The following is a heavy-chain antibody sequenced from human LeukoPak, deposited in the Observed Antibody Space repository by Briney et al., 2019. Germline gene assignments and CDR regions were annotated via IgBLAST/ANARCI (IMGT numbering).Heavy chain of an antibody. D-gene: IGHD4-23*01. V-gene: IGHV3-7*01. J-gene: IGHJ4*02. Sequence: PGGSLRLSCVASAFTFSDHYMDWVRQAPGKGLEWVANIKQDGSEKYYVDSVKGRFTISRDNAKNSLYLQMNSLRAEDTAVYYCAREVRGKEDYWGQGTLVTVSS. CDR1: AFTFSDHY. CDR3: AREVRGKEDY. CDR2: IKQDGSEK.